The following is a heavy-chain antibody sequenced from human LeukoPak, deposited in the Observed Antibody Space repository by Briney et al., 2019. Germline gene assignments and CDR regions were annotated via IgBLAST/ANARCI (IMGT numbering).Heavy chain of an antibody. CDR3: ARDHWGIVENGYDYFYYDMDV. D-gene: IGHD7-27*01. CDR1: GGSFSTSG. J-gene: IGHJ6*02. V-gene: IGHV1-69*05. CDR2: VIPIYGTP. Sequence: ASVKVSCKASGGSFSTSGFSWVRQAPGQGLEWMGGVIPIYGTPSYAQKFQRRVTITTDESTSTAYMELSSLRSEDTAVYYCARDHWGIVENGYDYFYYDMDVWGQGTTVTVSS.